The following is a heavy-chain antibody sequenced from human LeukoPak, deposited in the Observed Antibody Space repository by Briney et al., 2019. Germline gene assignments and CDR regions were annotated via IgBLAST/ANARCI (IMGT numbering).Heavy chain of an antibody. CDR1: GGSVSSGSYY. V-gene: IGHV4-61*01. D-gene: IGHD6-6*01. CDR3: ASIYSSSSRRVDY. Sequence: SETLSLTCTVSGGSVSSGSYYWSWIRQPPGKGLEWIGYIYYSGSTNYNPSLKSRVTIPVDTSKNQFSLKLSSVTAADTAVYYCASIYSSSSRRVDYWGQGTLVTVSS. CDR2: IYYSGST. J-gene: IGHJ4*02.